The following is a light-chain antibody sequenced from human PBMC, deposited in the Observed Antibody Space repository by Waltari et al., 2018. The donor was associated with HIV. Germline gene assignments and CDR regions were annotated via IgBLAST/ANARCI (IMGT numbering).Light chain of an antibody. Sequence: QSALTQPRSVSGSPGQSVTISCTGTSSAVGGYNYVSWYQQHPGKAPKLMIYDVSKRPSGVPDRFSGSKSGNTASLTISGLQAEDEADYYCCSYAGSYTFVFGGGTKLTVL. J-gene: IGLJ2*01. CDR2: DVS. CDR3: CSYAGSYTFV. CDR1: SSAVGGYNY. V-gene: IGLV2-11*01.